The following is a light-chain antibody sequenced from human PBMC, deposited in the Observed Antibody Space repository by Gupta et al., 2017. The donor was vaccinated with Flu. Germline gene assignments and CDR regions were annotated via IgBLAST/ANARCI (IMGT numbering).Light chain of an antibody. J-gene: IGKJ2*03. CDR3: MQRKDFPHS. CDR1: QSLLDRDDGMTY. V-gene: IGKV2-40*01. Sequence: DIVMTQTPPSLPVTPGEPASISCRASQSLLDRDDGMTYLDWYLQKPGQSPQLLIYMLSSRASGVPDRFRGSGSGTDFTLRINRVEAEDVGVYYCMQRKDFPHSFGQGTKLEIK. CDR2: MLS.